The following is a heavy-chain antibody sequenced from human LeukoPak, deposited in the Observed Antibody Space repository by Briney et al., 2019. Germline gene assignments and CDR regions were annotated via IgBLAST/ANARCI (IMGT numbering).Heavy chain of an antibody. V-gene: IGHV4-31*03. Sequence: PSETLSLTCTVSGGSISSGGYYWSWIRQHPGKGLEWIGYIYYSGSTYYNPSLKSRVTISVDTSKNQFSLKLSSVTAADTAVYYCARVPPQYGSGSYMAFDIWGQGTMVTVSS. D-gene: IGHD3-10*01. CDR2: IYYSGST. CDR3: ARVPPQYGSGSYMAFDI. J-gene: IGHJ3*02. CDR1: GGSISSGGYY.